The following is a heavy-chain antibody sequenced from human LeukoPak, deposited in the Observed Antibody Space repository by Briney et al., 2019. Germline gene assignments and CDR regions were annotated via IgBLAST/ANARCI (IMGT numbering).Heavy chain of an antibody. CDR3: ARGSLVHYYGSGSYRIRAGFDS. J-gene: IGHJ4*02. D-gene: IGHD3-10*01. V-gene: IGHV3-48*03. Sequence: GGSLRLSCAASGFTFSSYAMSWVRQAPGKGLEWVSGISSSPISTYYADSVKGRFTISRDNAKNSLYLQMNSLRAEDTAVYYCARGSLVHYYGSGSYRIRAGFDSWGQGTLVTVSS. CDR1: GFTFSSYA. CDR2: ISSSPIST.